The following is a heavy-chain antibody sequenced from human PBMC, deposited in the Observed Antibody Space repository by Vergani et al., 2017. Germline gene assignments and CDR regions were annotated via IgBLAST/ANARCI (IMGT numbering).Heavy chain of an antibody. CDR3: ARVNTETNGHLYYFYYMDV. J-gene: IGHJ6*03. D-gene: IGHD4-11*01. Sequence: QVQLQQWGGGLLKPSETLSLTCVVNGGSFTSYHWTWIRQSPGEGLEWVGDIDHTGRPDYNPSLRSRRTMSVDKSRNQFSLTLNSGTATDTAIYFCARVNTETNGHLYYFYYMDVWGQGTAVTVS. V-gene: IGHV4-34*01. CDR2: IDHTGRP. CDR1: GGSFTSYH.